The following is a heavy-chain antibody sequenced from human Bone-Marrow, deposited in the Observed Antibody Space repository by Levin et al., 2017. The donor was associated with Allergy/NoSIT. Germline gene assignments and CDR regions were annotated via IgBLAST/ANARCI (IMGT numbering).Heavy chain of an antibody. D-gene: IGHD3-3*01. V-gene: IGHV1-8*01. J-gene: IGHJ4*02. CDR1: GYTFTSYD. Sequence: ASVKVSCKASGYTFTSYDINWVRQATGQGLEWMGWMNPNSGNTGYAQKFQGRVTMTRNTSISTAYMELSSLRSEDTAVYYCATIRFLEWLIHYWGQGTLVTVSS. CDR3: ATIRFLEWLIHY. CDR2: MNPNSGNT.